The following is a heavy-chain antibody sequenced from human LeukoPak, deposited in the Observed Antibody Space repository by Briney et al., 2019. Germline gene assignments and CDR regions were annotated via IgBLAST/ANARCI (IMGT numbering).Heavy chain of an antibody. CDR2: ISAYNGNT. CDR3: AREYMVRGVFDY. V-gene: IGHV1-18*01. Sequence: ASVKVSCKASGYTFTIYGISWVRQAPGQGLEWMGWISAYNGNTNYAQKLQGRVTMTTDTSTSTAYMELRSLRSDDTAVYYCAREYMVRGVFDYWGQGTLVTVSS. CDR1: GYTFTIYG. D-gene: IGHD3-10*01. J-gene: IGHJ4*02.